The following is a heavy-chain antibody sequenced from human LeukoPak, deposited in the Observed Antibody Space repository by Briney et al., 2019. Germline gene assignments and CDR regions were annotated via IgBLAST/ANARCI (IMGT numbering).Heavy chain of an antibody. CDR1: GGSISSHY. Sequence: SETLSLTCTVSGGSISSHYWSWIRQPPGKGLEWIGYIYYSGSTNYNPSLKSRVTISVDTSKNQFSLKLSSVTAADTAVYYCARGFSGGDYWGQGTLVTVSS. CDR3: ARGFSGGDY. D-gene: IGHD1-26*01. CDR2: IYYSGST. J-gene: IGHJ4*02. V-gene: IGHV4-59*11.